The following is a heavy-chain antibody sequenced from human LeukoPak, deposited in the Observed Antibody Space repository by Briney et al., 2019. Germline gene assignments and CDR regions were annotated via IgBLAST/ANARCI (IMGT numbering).Heavy chain of an antibody. Sequence: GESLKISCKGSGYSFTNYWIGWVRQMPGKGLEWMGIIYPVDFDTRYSPSFQGQVTISADKSISTAYLQWSSLKASDTAMYYCARRNSQIGDYWGQGTLVTVSS. V-gene: IGHV5-51*01. J-gene: IGHJ4*02. CDR1: GYSFTNYW. CDR3: ARRNSQIGDY. CDR2: IYPVDFDT. D-gene: IGHD2/OR15-2a*01.